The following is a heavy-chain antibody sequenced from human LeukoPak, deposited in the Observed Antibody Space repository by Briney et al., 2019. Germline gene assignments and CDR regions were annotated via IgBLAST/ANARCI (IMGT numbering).Heavy chain of an antibody. V-gene: IGHV3-74*01. CDR1: GFTFGNYW. CDR3: GRDNNGVDD. Sequence: PGGSLRLSCEASGFTFGNYWMRWVRQAPGRGLLWVSQINSDGSGTDYADSVKGRFTISRDNTKNTLYLQMNSLRAEDTAVYYCGRDNNGVDDWGQGTLVAVSS. J-gene: IGHJ4*02. CDR2: INSDGSGT. D-gene: IGHD1/OR15-1a*01.